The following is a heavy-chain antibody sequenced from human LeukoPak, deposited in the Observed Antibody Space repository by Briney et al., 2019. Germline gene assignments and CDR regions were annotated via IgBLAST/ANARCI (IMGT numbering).Heavy chain of an antibody. Sequence: SETLSPTCTVSGGSISSYYWSWIRQPPGKGLEWIGYIYYSGSTNYNPSLKSRVTISVDTSKNQFSLKLSSVTAADTAVYYCARTGTGYYYYMDVWGKGTTVTVSS. CDR3: ARTGTGYYYYMDV. D-gene: IGHD1-1*01. J-gene: IGHJ6*03. V-gene: IGHV4-59*01. CDR1: GGSISSYY. CDR2: IYYSGST.